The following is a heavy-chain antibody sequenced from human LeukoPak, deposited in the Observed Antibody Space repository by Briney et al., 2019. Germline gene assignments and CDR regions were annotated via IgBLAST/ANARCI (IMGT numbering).Heavy chain of an antibody. CDR1: GFTFSDYY. D-gene: IGHD4-11*01. CDR2: IKQDGSEK. J-gene: IGHJ4*02. V-gene: IGHV3-7*04. Sequence: PGGSLRLSCAASGFTFSDYYMTWIRQAPGKGLEWVANIKQDGSEKYYVDSVKGRFTISRDNSMHTVSLQMNSLRTADTAIYFCAKEYTNSADYYDYWGQGTLVTVSS. CDR3: AKEYTNSADYYDY.